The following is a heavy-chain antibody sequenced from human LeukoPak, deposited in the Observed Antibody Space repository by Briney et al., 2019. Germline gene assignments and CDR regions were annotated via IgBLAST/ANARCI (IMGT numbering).Heavy chain of an antibody. J-gene: IGHJ4*02. D-gene: IGHD3-22*01. CDR1: GFIFSNYD. Sequence: GKSLRLSCAASGFIFSNYDMHWVRQAPGKGLEWVAVISYDGKNKYYVDSVKGRFTISRDNSKNTLYIHVKSLRGEDTAVYYCASREYYYDSSGYFPDGAFDYWGQGTLVTVSS. CDR2: ISYDGKNK. CDR3: ASREYYYDSSGYFPDGAFDY. V-gene: IGHV3-30*03.